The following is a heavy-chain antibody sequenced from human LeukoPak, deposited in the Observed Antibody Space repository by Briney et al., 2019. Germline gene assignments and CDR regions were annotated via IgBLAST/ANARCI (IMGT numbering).Heavy chain of an antibody. J-gene: IGHJ3*02. CDR2: ISWNSGSI. CDR3: AKDKGYNWNDVAFDI. CDR1: GFTFDDYA. D-gene: IGHD1-1*01. Sequence: PGGSLRLSCAASGFTFDDYAMHWVRQAAGKGLEWVSGISWNSGSIGYADSVKGQFTISRDNAKNSLYLQMNSLRAEDMALYYCAKDKGYNWNDVAFDIWGQGTMVTVSS. V-gene: IGHV3-9*03.